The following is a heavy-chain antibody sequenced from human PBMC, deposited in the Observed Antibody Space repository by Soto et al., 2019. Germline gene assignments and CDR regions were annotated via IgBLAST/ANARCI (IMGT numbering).Heavy chain of an antibody. CDR1: GGSISSSSYY. D-gene: IGHD6-6*01. CDR2: IYYSGST. CDR3: AIRGEQLVRTYRLDY. Sequence: SETLSLTCTVSGGSISSSSYYWGWIRQPPGKGLEWIGSIYYSGSTYYNPSLKSRVTISVDTSKNQFSLKLSSVTAADTAVYYCAIRGEQLVRTYRLDYSGQAKLVTVSS. J-gene: IGHJ4*02. V-gene: IGHV4-39*01.